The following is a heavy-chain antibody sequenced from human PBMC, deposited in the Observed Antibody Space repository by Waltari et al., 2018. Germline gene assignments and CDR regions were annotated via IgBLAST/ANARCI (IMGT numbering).Heavy chain of an antibody. V-gene: IGHV4-59*08. Sequence: QVQLQESGPGLVKPSETLSLTCTVSGGSISSYYWSWIRQPPGKGLEWIGYIYYSGSTNYNPALKSRVTISVDTSKNQFSLKLSSVTAADTAVYYCARHTGSSGWYLGWFDPWGQGTLVTVSS. CDR1: GGSISSYY. CDR3: ARHTGSSGWYLGWFDP. D-gene: IGHD6-19*01. J-gene: IGHJ5*02. CDR2: IYYSGST.